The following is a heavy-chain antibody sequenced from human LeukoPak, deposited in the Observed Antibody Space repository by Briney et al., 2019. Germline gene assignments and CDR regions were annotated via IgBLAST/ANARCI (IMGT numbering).Heavy chain of an antibody. D-gene: IGHD5-24*01. J-gene: IGHJ4*02. V-gene: IGHV3-7*01. CDR1: GFTFTGYW. CDR2: LNEDGTKK. Sequence: PGGSLRLSCAASGFTFTGYWMSWVRQAPGKGLEWVANLNEDGTKKYYVGSVKGRFTISRDNAKNSLYLQLDSLRAGDTAVYYCARDGRDGFIDYWGQGTLVTVSS. CDR3: ARDGRDGFIDY.